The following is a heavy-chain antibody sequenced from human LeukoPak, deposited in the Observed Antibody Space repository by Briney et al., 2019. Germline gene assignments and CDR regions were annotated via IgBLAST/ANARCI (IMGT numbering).Heavy chain of an antibody. J-gene: IGHJ4*02. CDR1: GGSFSGYY. CDR2: INHSGST. D-gene: IGHD6-6*01. V-gene: IGHV4-34*01. CDR3: ARRQLAGPFDY. Sequence: PSETLSLTCAVYGGSFSGYYWSWIRRPPGKGLEWIGEINHSGSTNYNPSLKSRVTISVDTSKNQFSLKLSSVTAADTAVYYCARRQLAGPFDYWGQGTLVIVSS.